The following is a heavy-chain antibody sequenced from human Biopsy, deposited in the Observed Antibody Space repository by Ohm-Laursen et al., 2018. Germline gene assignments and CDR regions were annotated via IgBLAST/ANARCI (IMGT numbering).Heavy chain of an antibody. Sequence: GTLSLTCSVSGGSIISYYWTWIRQPPGKGLEWIGHVYNGGITNYNPSVKSRVTISKDTSKNQFSLQVNSVTAADTAVYYCARDFRAGSGFLRSNNHYCGMDVWGPGTRVTVSS. V-gene: IGHV4-59*01. CDR1: GGSIISYY. CDR3: ARDFRAGSGFLRSNNHYCGMDV. D-gene: IGHD5-24*01. J-gene: IGHJ6*02. CDR2: VYNGGIT.